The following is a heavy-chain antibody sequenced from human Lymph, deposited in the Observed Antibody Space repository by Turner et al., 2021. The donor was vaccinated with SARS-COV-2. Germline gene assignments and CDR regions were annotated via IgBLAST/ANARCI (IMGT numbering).Heavy chain of an antibody. V-gene: IGHV3-53*01. J-gene: IGHJ6*02. Sequence: EVQLVESGGGLIQPGGSLRLSCAASGTIVSRNSMNWVRQAPGKGLEWVSVIYSGGTTYYADSVKGRFTISRDNSKNTLYLQMNSLRVEDTAVYYCARDLGTYGMDVWGQGTTVTVSS. CDR1: GTIVSRNS. CDR3: ARDLGTYGMDV. CDR2: IYSGGTT. D-gene: IGHD6-13*01.